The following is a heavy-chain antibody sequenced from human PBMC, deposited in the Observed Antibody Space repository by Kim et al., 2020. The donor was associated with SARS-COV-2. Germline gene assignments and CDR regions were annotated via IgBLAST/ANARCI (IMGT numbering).Heavy chain of an antibody. J-gene: IGHJ6*02. D-gene: IGHD6-13*01. CDR1: GFTFSSYW. CDR3: ARDDPRPGIAARGNYYYGMDV. V-gene: IGHV3-7*01. Sequence: GGSLRLSCAASGFTFSSYWMSWVRQAPGKGLEWVANIKQDGSEKYYVDSVKGRFTISRDNAKNSLYLQMNSLRAEDTAVYYCARDDPRPGIAARGNYYYGMDVWGQGTTVTVSS. CDR2: IKQDGSEK.